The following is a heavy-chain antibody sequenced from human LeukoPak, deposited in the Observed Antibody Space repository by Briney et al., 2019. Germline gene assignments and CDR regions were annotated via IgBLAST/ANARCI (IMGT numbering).Heavy chain of an antibody. CDR2: ISSSSSTI. V-gene: IGHV3-48*04. D-gene: IGHD5-18*01. CDR1: GFTFSSYA. CDR3: ARGIRGYSYAPFDY. J-gene: IGHJ4*02. Sequence: GGSLRLSCAASGFTFSSYAMNWVRQAPGKGLEWVSYISSSSSTIYYADSVKGRFTISRDNAKNSLYLQMNSLRAEDTAVYYCARGIRGYSYAPFDYWGQGTLVTVSS.